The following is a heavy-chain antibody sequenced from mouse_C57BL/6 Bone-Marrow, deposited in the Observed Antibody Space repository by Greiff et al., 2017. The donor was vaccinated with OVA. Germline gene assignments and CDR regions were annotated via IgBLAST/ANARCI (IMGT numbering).Heavy chain of an antibody. Sequence: QVQLMQPGPDLVKPGASVKLSCTASGYTFTSYWMHWVKQRPGQGLEWIGTINTSNGGTTYNEKFKSKATLTVDKTSSTAYLQLISLTSEDSSVYYCARSNYGNYFDYWGQGTTLTVSS. CDR3: ARSNYGNYFDY. CDR2: INTSNGGT. V-gene: IGHV1-53*01. CDR1: GYTFTSYW. D-gene: IGHD2-1*01. J-gene: IGHJ2*01.